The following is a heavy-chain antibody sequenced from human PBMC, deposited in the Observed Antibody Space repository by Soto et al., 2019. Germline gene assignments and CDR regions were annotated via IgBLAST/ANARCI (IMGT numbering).Heavy chain of an antibody. D-gene: IGHD3-3*01. CDR1: GFTFSSYA. CDR3: AKWVSEYFVFWGGYYRDSDYFDY. V-gene: IGHV3-23*01. Sequence: PGGSLRLSCAASGFTFSSYAMSWVRQAPGKGLEWVSAISGSGGSTYYADSVKGRFTISRDNSKNTLYLQMKSLRAEDTAVYYCAKWVSEYFVFWGGYYRDSDYFDYWGQGSLVTVSS. CDR2: ISGSGGST. J-gene: IGHJ4*02.